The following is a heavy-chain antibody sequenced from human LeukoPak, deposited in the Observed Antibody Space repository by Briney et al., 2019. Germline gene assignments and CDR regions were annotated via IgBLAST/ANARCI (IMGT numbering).Heavy chain of an antibody. CDR3: ARDTIPYYFDY. CDR2: INHSGST. J-gene: IGHJ4*02. D-gene: IGHD2-2*01. Sequence: PSETLSLTCAVYGGSFSGYYWSWIRQPPGKGLEWIGEINHSGSTNYNPSLKSRVTISVDTSKNQFSLKLSSVTAADTAVYYCARDTIPYYFDYWGQGTLVTVSS. V-gene: IGHV4-34*01. CDR1: GGSFSGYY.